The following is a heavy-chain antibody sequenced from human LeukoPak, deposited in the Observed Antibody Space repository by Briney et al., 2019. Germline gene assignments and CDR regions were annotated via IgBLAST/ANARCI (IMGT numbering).Heavy chain of an antibody. CDR3: VGTIASGGSEY. J-gene: IGHJ4*02. CDR1: GFTFTNYW. D-gene: IGHD3-16*01. CDR2: LPPDELGI. V-gene: IGHV3-74*01. Sequence: PGGSLRLSCAASGFTFTNYWMHWVRQAPGMGLVWVSRLPPDELGIIYADSVKGRFTVSRDNAKNTVYLQMNNLRVDDTAMYYCVGTIASGGSEYGAQGPLVTVSS.